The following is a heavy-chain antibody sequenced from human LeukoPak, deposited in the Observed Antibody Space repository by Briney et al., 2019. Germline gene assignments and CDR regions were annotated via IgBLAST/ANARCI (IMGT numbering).Heavy chain of an antibody. Sequence: QPGGSLRPSCAASGFTFSSYAMSWVRQAPGKGLEWVSGISGSGGSTYYADSVKGRFTISRDNSKNTLYLQMNSLRAEDTAVYYCAKHIVVVVAATNYWGQGTLVTVSS. V-gene: IGHV3-23*01. CDR1: GFTFSSYA. CDR2: ISGSGGST. D-gene: IGHD2-15*01. CDR3: AKHIVVVVAATNY. J-gene: IGHJ4*02.